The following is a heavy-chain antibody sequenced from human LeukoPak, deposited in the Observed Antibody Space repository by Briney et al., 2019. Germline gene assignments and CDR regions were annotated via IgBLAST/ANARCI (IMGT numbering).Heavy chain of an antibody. J-gene: IGHJ4*02. V-gene: IGHV3-7*01. CDR1: GFTLGSYR. CDR2: IKRDGREK. D-gene: IGHD2-21*02. Sequence: GGSLRLSCAASGFTLGSYRMSWVRQAPGKVLERVATIKRDGREKYYVDSVKGRFTISRDNAENSLFLQMNSLRAEDTAVYYCARLYGDVTVFDYWGQGTLVTVSS. CDR3: ARLYGDVTVFDY.